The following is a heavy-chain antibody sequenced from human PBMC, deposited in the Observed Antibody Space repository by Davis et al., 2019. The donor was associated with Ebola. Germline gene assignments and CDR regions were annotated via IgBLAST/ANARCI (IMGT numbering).Heavy chain of an antibody. V-gene: IGHV3-30*02. CDR3: ARDSYGMDV. CDR1: GFTFSSYG. J-gene: IGHJ6*04. Sequence: GESLKISCAASGFTFSSYGMHWVRQAPGKGLEWVAFIRYDGSNKYYADSVKGRFTISRDNSKNTLYLQIDSLRADDTAVYYCARDSYGMDVWGKGTTVTVSS. CDR2: IRYDGSNK.